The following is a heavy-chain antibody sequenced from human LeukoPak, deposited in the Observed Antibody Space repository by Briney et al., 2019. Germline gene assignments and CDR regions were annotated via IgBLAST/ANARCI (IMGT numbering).Heavy chain of an antibody. D-gene: IGHD3-22*01. CDR3: ARDRGGYYDSSGFTSFDY. V-gene: IGHV1-18*01. CDR2: ISAYNGNT. J-gene: IGHJ4*02. CDR1: GYTFTSYG. Sequence: ASVKVSCKASGYTFTSYGISWVRQAPGQGLEWMGWISAYNGNTNYAQKLQGRVTMTTDTSTSTAYMELRSMKSDDTAAYYCARDRGGYYDSSGFTSFDYWGQGTLVSASS.